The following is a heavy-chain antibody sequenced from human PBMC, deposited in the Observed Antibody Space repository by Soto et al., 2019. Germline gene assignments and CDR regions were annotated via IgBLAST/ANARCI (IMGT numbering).Heavy chain of an antibody. CDR3: ARGAGGGASLNYGLDV. CDR2: ISSSSSYI. Sequence: EVQLVESGGGLVKPGGSLRLSCAASGFSFSSYSMNWVRQAPGKGLEWVSSISSSSSYIYYADSVKGQFTISRDNAKNSLYLKMNSLRAEDTAVYYCARGAGGGASLNYGLDVWGQGTTVTVSS. V-gene: IGHV3-21*01. J-gene: IGHJ6*02. D-gene: IGHD3-16*01. CDR1: GFSFSSYS.